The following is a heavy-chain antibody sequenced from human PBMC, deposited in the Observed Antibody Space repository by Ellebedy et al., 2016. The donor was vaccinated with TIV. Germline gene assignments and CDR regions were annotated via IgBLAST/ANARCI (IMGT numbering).Heavy chain of an antibody. V-gene: IGHV3-53*01. CDR1: GFIVTNYY. J-gene: IGHJ4*02. CDR3: ARGPEENYDSSGYFYN. Sequence: GESLKISCAASGFIVTNYYMTWVRQAPGKGLECVSIFYSGGGTYYADSVKGRFTISRDISTNTLYLQMNSLRAEDTAVYYCARGPEENYDSSGYFYNWGPGTLVTVSS. CDR2: FYSGGGT. D-gene: IGHD3-22*01.